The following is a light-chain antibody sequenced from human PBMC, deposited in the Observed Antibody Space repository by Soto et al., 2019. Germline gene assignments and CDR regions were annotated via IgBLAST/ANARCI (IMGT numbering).Light chain of an antibody. Sequence: DILMTQSPDSLAVSLGERATINCKSSQGVLYSSNNKNYLAWYQQKPGQPPKLLIYWASTRESGVPDRFSGSGSGTDFTLTISSLQSEDFAVYYCQQYNNWPQTFGQGTKVDIK. J-gene: IGKJ1*01. CDR2: WAS. V-gene: IGKV4-1*01. CDR1: QGVLYSSNNKNY. CDR3: QQYNNWPQT.